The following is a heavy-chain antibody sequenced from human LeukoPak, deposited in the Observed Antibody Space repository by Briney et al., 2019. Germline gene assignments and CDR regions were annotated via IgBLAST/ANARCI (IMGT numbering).Heavy chain of an antibody. V-gene: IGHV3-48*01. D-gene: IGHD6-19*01. CDR3: ARLRSSGWLGT. J-gene: IGHJ5*02. CDR1: GFTFSSYS. CDR2: ISSSSSTI. Sequence: PGGSLRLSCAASGFTFSSYSMNWVRQAPGKGLEWVSYISSSSSTIYYADSVRGRFTISRDNAKNSLYLQMNSLRAEDTAVYYCARLRSSGWLGTWGQGTLVTVSS.